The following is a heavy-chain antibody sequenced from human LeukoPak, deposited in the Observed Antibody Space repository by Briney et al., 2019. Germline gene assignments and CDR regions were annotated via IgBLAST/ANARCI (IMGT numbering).Heavy chain of an antibody. V-gene: IGHV3-23*01. Sequence: GGSLRLSCAASGFTFSSYAMSLVRQAPGKGLEWVSAISGSGGSTYYADSVKGRFTISRDNSKNTLYLQMNSLRAEDTAVYYCAKDRLGSSGWYGLLSYWGQGTLVTVSS. D-gene: IGHD6-19*01. CDR3: AKDRLGSSGWYGLLSY. J-gene: IGHJ4*02. CDR1: GFTFSSYA. CDR2: ISGSGGST.